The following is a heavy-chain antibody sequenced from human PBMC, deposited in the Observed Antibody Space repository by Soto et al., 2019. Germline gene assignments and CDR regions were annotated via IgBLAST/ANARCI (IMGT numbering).Heavy chain of an antibody. CDR2: IVVGSGNT. Sequence: SVKVSCKASGFTFTSCAVQWVRQARGQRLEWIGWIVVGSGNTNYAQKFQERVTITREMSTMAAYLELSCLRSEDTALDCCGAGRLEPSPKYYYYYYGMDVWGQGTTVTVSS. V-gene: IGHV1-58*01. CDR3: GAGRLEPSPKYYYYYYGMDV. J-gene: IGHJ6*02. CDR1: GFTFTSCA. D-gene: IGHD1-1*01.